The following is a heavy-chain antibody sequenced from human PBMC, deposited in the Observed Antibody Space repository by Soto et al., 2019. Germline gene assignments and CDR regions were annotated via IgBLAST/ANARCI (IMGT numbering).Heavy chain of an antibody. CDR1: GFTFSSYS. V-gene: IGHV3-21*01. D-gene: IGHD2-2*01. CDR2: ISSSSSYI. CDR3: ARDGICISTICSSYYYYYYMDV. J-gene: IGHJ6*03. Sequence: EVQLVESGGGLVKPGGSLRLSCAASGFTFSSYSMNWVRQAPGKGLEWVSSISSSSSYIDYAASVKGRFTISRDNAKNSRYLQMNSLRAEDTAVYYCARDGICISTICSSYYYYYYMDVWGKRDHGHCLL.